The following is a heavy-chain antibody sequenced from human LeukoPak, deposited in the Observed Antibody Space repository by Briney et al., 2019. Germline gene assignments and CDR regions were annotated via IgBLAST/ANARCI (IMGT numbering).Heavy chain of an antibody. J-gene: IGHJ4*02. CDR3: AKARWEPNFDY. CDR1: GFTFDDYA. V-gene: IGHV3-43*02. D-gene: IGHD1-26*01. CDR2: INENGYIA. Sequence: GGSLRLSCAASGFTFDDYAMHWVRQGPGKSLEWVSLINENGYIAYYGDSVRGRFTVSRDNAKNSLYLQMNSLTTEDTALYYCAKARWEPNFDYWGQGTLVTVSS.